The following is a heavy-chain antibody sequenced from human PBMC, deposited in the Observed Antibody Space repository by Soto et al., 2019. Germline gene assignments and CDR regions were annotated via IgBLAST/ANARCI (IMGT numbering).Heavy chain of an antibody. CDR2: IGTAGDA. CDR3: ASAFTTGVLDY. CDR1: GFTFSSYD. D-gene: IGHD3-10*01. J-gene: IGHJ4*02. Sequence: EVQLVESGGGLVQPGGSLRLSCAASGFTFSSYDMHWVRQVTGKGLEWVSAIGTAGDAYYPNSVKGRFTISRENAKNSLYLQMTSLRAGNTAVYYCASAFTTGVLDYWGQGTLVTVSS. V-gene: IGHV3-13*04.